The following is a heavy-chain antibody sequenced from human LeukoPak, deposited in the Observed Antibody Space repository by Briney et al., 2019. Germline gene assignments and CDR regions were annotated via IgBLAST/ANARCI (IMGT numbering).Heavy chain of an antibody. D-gene: IGHD3-22*01. CDR2: INHSGST. Sequence: PSETLSLTCAVYGGSFSGYYWSWIRQPPGKGLEWIGEINHSGSTNYNPSLKSRVTISVDTSKNQFSLKLSSVTAADTAVYYCARYYYDSSGYPQYYFDYWGQGTLVTVSS. CDR3: ARYYYDSSGYPQYYFDY. V-gene: IGHV4-34*01. CDR1: GGSFSGYY. J-gene: IGHJ4*02.